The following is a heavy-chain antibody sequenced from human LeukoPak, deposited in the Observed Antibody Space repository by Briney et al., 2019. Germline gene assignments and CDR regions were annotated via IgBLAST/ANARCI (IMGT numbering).Heavy chain of an antibody. CDR1: GGTFSSYA. Sequence: SVKVSCKASGGTFSSYAISWVRQAPGQGLEWMGGIIPIFGTANYAQKFQGRVTITTDESTSTAYMELSSLRSEDTAVYYCAGDPYYDFWSGYSRFDPWGQGTLVTVSS. CDR2: IIPIFGTA. D-gene: IGHD3-3*01. CDR3: AGDPYYDFWSGYSRFDP. V-gene: IGHV1-69*05. J-gene: IGHJ5*02.